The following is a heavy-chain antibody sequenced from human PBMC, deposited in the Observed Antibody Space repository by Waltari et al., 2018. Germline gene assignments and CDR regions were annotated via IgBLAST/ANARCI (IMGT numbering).Heavy chain of an antibody. CDR1: GFTFANAW. J-gene: IGHJ4*02. CDR3: TTEGGRTWPMY. Sequence: EVQLVESGGGLVKPGDSLRLSCVASGFTFANAWINWVRQAPGKGLEWVGGHKSKAEGGTTDYAAPVKGRFAISRDDSKDTAYLQMNSLKTEDTAMYFCTTEGGRTWPMYWGQGTLVTVSS. V-gene: IGHV3-15*01. D-gene: IGHD2-2*01. CDR2: HKSKAEGGTT.